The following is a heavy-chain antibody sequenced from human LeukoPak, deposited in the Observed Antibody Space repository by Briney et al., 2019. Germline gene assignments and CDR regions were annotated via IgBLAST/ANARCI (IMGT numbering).Heavy chain of an antibody. J-gene: IGHJ4*02. CDR2: INPNSGGT. Sequence: ASVKVSCKASGYTFTGYYMHWVRQAPGQGLEWMGWINPNSGGTNYAQKFQGRVTMTRDTSISIAYMELSRLRSDDTAVYYCARGSAMANYFDYWGQGTLVTVSS. CDR3: ARGSAMANYFDY. V-gene: IGHV1-2*02. D-gene: IGHD5-18*01. CDR1: GYTFTGYY.